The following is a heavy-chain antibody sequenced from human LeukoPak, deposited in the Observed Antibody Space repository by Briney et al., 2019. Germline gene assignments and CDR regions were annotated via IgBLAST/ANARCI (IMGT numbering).Heavy chain of an antibody. CDR1: GGSISGYY. CDR3: ASLDISGHLEY. V-gene: IGHV4-4*09. Sequence: SETLSLTCTVSGGSISGYYWSWIRQPPGKGLEWIGYIYTSGNTNYNPSLKSRVTMSVDTSKNQFSLKLSSVTAADTAVYYCASLDISGHLEYWGQGTLLTVSS. CDR2: IYTSGNT. D-gene: IGHD3-22*01. J-gene: IGHJ4*02.